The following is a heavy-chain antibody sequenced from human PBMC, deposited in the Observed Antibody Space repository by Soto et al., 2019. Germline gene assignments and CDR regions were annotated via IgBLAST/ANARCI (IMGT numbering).Heavy chain of an antibody. V-gene: IGHV1-8*01. D-gene: IGHD5-18*01. J-gene: IGHJ6*02. CDR3: ARSERGSYGYVWRTYHYYGMDV. CDR1: GYTFTSYD. Sequence: VALVKVSCKASGYTFTSYDINWVRQATGQGLEWMGWMNPNSGNTGYAQKFQGRVTMTRNTSISTAYMELSSLRSEDTAVYYCARSERGSYGYVWRTYHYYGMDVWGQGTTVTVSS. CDR2: MNPNSGNT.